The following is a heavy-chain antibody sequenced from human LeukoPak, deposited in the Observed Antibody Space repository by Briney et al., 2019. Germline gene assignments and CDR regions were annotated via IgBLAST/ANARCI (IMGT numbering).Heavy chain of an antibody. V-gene: IGHV3-23*01. CDR2: ISGSGGST. CDR3: AKDGAMAPDFDY. D-gene: IGHD5-18*01. Sequence: GGSLRLSCAASGFTFSSYAMSWVRQAPGKGLEWVSAISGSGGSTYYADSVKGRFTISGDNSKNTLYLQMNSLRAEDTAVYYCAKDGAMAPDFDYWGQGTLVTVSS. CDR1: GFTFSSYA. J-gene: IGHJ4*02.